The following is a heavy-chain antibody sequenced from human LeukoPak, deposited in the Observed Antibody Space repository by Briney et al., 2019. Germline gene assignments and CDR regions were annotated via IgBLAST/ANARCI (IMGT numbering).Heavy chain of an antibody. CDR2: ISGSGGST. D-gene: IGHD3-22*01. Sequence: PGGSLRLSCAASGFTFSSYAISWVRQAPGKGLEWVSAISGSGGSTYCADSVKGRFTISRDNSKNTLYLQMNSLRAEDTAVYYCAKDTYYYDSSGYRHFDYWGQGTLVTVSS. CDR1: GFTFSSYA. CDR3: AKDTYYYDSSGYRHFDY. J-gene: IGHJ4*02. V-gene: IGHV3-23*01.